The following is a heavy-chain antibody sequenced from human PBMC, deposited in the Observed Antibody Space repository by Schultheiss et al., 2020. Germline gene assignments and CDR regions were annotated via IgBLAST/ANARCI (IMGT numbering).Heavy chain of an antibody. Sequence: GGSLRLSCAASGFTFSSYAMSWVRQAPGKGLEWVSTISGSDSSTYYADSVKGRFTISRDNSKNTLFLQMNSLRAEDTAIYYCAKIKLRAPSGTHSYWGQGTLVNVS. CDR3: AKIKLRAPSGTHSY. V-gene: IGHV3-23*01. CDR2: ISGSDSST. J-gene: IGHJ4*02. CDR1: GFTFSSYA. D-gene: IGHD3-16*01.